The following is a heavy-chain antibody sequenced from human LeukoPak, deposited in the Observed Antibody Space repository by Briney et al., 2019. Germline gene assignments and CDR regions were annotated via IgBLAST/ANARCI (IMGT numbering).Heavy chain of an antibody. CDR2: ISSSSTAI. CDR1: GFTFSSYS. J-gene: IGHJ4*02. V-gene: IGHV3-48*04. CDR3: AKDLDRGIDY. Sequence: AGGSLRLSCAASGFTFSSYSMNWVRQAPGKGLEWVSYISSSSTAIYYADSVKGRFTISRDNAKNSLYLQMNSLRAEDTAVYYCAKDLDRGIDYWGQGTLVTVSS. D-gene: IGHD3-10*01.